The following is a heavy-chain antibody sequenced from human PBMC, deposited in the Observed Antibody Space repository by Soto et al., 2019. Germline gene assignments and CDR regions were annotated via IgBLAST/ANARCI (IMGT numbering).Heavy chain of an antibody. J-gene: IGHJ4*02. CDR1: GFTFSSYA. D-gene: IGHD2-15*01. CDR3: AKATYCSGGSCYPYYFDY. Sequence: EVQLLESGGGLVQPGGSLRLSCAASGFTFSSYAMNWVRQAPGKGLEWVSTISGSGGSTYYADSVKGRFTISRDNSKNTLYLQMNSLRAEDTAVYYCAKATYCSGGSCYPYYFDYWGQGTRVTVSS. V-gene: IGHV3-23*01. CDR2: ISGSGGST.